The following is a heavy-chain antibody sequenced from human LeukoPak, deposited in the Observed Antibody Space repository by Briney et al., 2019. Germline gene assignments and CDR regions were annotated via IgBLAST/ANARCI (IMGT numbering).Heavy chain of an antibody. Sequence: GGSLRLSCAASGFTVSSNYMSWVRQAPGKGLEWVSVIYSGGSTYYADSVKGRFTISRDNSKNTLYLQMNSLRAEDTAVYHCARDIVDYSDPGGDYWSQGTLVTVSS. CDR1: GFTVSSNY. D-gene: IGHD4-17*01. CDR2: IYSGGST. CDR3: ARDIVDYSDPGGDY. V-gene: IGHV3-53*01. J-gene: IGHJ4*02.